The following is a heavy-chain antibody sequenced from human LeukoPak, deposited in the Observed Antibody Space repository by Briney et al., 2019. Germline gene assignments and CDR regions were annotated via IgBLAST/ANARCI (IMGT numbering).Heavy chain of an antibody. D-gene: IGHD4-23*01. V-gene: IGHV4-34*01. CDR1: GGSFSGYY. Sequence: SETLSLTCAVYGGSFSGYYWSWIRQPPGKGLEWIGEIDHSGSTNYNPSLKSRVTMSVDTSKNQFSLNLSSVTAADTAVYYCATLHYGGNSGGYWGQGNLVTVSS. J-gene: IGHJ4*02. CDR2: IDHSGST. CDR3: ATLHYGGNSGGY.